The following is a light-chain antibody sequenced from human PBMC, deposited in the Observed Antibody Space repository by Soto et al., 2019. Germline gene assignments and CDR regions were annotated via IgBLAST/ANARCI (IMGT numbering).Light chain of an antibody. Sequence: QSALTQPPSASGSPGQSVTISCTGTNSDVGRYNYVSWYQQHPGKAPKLVIYEVTKRPSGVPDRFSGSKSGNTASLTVSGLQADDEDDYYCTSYGGTNNVFGTGTKLTVL. CDR3: TSYGGTNNV. J-gene: IGLJ1*01. CDR2: EVT. V-gene: IGLV2-8*01. CDR1: NSDVGRYNY.